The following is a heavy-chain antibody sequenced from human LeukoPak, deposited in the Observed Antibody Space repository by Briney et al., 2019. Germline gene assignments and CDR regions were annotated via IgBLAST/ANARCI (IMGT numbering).Heavy chain of an antibody. J-gene: IGHJ4*02. CDR3: ARHKAHVLRFLEWFPDYFDY. CDR2: IYYSGST. D-gene: IGHD3-3*01. Sequence: GSLRLSCAASGFTFSSYAMSWIRQPPGKGLEWIGSIYYSGSTYYNPSLKSRVTISVDTSKNQFSLKLSSVTAADTAVYYCARHKAHVLRFLEWFPDYFDYWGQGTLVTVSS. V-gene: IGHV4-39*01. CDR1: GFTFSSYA.